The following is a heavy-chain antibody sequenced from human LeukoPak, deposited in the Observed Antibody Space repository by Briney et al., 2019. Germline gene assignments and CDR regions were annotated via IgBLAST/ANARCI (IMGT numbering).Heavy chain of an antibody. CDR3: AKEITGGGVVDY. CDR2: IGGSGTST. D-gene: IGHD3-16*01. V-gene: IGHV3-23*01. Sequence: GGSLRLSCAASGLSFTRYAMNWVRQAPGKGLQWVSAIGGSGTSTYYADSVKGRFTISRDNSRNTLFLQMTSLRAEDTAVYYCAKEITGGGVVDYWGQGTLVTVSS. J-gene: IGHJ4*02. CDR1: GLSFTRYA.